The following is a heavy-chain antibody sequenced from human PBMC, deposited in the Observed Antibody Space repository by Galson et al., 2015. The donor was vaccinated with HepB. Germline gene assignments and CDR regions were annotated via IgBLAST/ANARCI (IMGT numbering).Heavy chain of an antibody. CDR2: ISSSSSYI. J-gene: IGHJ4*02. CDR1: GFTFSSYG. Sequence: SLRLSCAASGFTFSSYGMNWVRQAPGKGLKCVSSISSSSSYIYYADSVRGRFTISRDNAKNSLYLQMNSLRAEDTAVYYCARPLGYCSGDSCYSRDNDYWGQGTLVTVSS. CDR3: ARPLGYCSGDSCYSRDNDY. V-gene: IGHV3-21*01. D-gene: IGHD2-15*01.